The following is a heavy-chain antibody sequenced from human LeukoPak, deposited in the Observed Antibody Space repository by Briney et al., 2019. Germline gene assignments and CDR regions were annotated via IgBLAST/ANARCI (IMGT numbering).Heavy chain of an antibody. CDR3: AKGASGTWIDY. D-gene: IGHD6-25*01. CDR1: GFTFSTHA. CDR2: INDSGGST. Sequence: GGSLRLSCAASGFTFSTHAMTWVRQAPGKGLEWVSSINDSGGSTLYAESVKGRFTMSRDNSKNTLYVQMNNLRAEDTAVYYCAKGASGTWIDYWGQGTLVTVSS. J-gene: IGHJ4*02. V-gene: IGHV3-23*01.